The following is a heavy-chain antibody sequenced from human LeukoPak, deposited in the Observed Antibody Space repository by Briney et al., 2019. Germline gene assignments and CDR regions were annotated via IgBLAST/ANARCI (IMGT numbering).Heavy chain of an antibody. V-gene: IGHV4-31*03. Sequence: PSETLSLTCTVSGGSISSGNYYWSWIRQHPGQGLEWIGYIFYSGYTYYNPSLKSRVTISVDTSKNQFSLKLTSVTAADTAVYYCARVQRPSLYYYYMDVWGKGTTVTVSS. D-gene: IGHD6-25*01. CDR3: ARVQRPSLYYYYMDV. J-gene: IGHJ6*03. CDR1: GGSISSGNYY. CDR2: IFYSGYT.